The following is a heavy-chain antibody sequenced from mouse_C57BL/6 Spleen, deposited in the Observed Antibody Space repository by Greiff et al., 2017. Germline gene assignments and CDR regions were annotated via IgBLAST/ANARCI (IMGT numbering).Heavy chain of an antibody. V-gene: IGHV1-53*01. J-gene: IGHJ3*01. Sequence: QVQLQQPGTELVKPGASVKLSCKASGYTFTSFWMHWVKQRPGQGLEWIGNINPSNGGTNYNEKFKSKATLTVDKSSSTAYMQLSSLTSEDSAVYSCACPIYCDYGFAYWGQGTLVTVSA. CDR3: ACPIYCDYGFAY. CDR1: GYTFTSFW. CDR2: INPSNGGT. D-gene: IGHD2-4*01.